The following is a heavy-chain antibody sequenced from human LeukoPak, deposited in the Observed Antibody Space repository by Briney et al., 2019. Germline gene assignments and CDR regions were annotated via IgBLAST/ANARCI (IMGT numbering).Heavy chain of an antibody. V-gene: IGHV4-59*04. CDR2: IYYSGNT. Sequence: SETLSLTCAVSGGSISSYYWSWIRQPPGKGLEWIGNIYYSGNTYYNPSLKSRVTISVDTSKKQFSLKLTSVTAADTAVYYCARVVGVSYGSGSRPVHFDYWGQGTLVTVSS. D-gene: IGHD3-10*01. J-gene: IGHJ4*02. CDR3: ARVVGVSYGSGSRPVHFDY. CDR1: GGSISSYY.